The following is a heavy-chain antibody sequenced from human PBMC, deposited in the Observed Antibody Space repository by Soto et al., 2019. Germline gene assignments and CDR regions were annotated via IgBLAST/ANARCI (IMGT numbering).Heavy chain of an antibody. CDR2: MYHSGST. D-gene: IGHD2-2*01. CDR1: GNSISSPTW. J-gene: IGHJ3*02. V-gene: IGHV4-4*02. CDR3: ARHGGTYCSSTSCYAEAFDI. Sequence: SETLSLTCAVSGNSISSPTWWTWVRQPPGRGLEWLGEMYHSGSTNYKSSLKSRVTILVDKSKNHFSLKLKSVTAADTAVYYCARHGGTYCSSTSCYAEAFDIWGQGTMVTVSS.